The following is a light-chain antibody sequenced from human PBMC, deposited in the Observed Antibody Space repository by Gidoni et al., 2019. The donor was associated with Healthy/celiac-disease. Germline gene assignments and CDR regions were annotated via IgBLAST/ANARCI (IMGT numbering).Light chain of an antibody. CDR1: QSVLYSSNNKNY. J-gene: IGKJ4*01. Sequence: IVMTQSPDSRAVSLGERATINCKSSQSVLYSSNNKNYLAWYQQKPGQPPKLLIYWASTRESGVPDRFSGSASGTDFTLTISRLQAEDVAFYYCQQYYSTPLTFGGGTKVEIK. CDR2: WAS. V-gene: IGKV4-1*01. CDR3: QQYYSTPLT.